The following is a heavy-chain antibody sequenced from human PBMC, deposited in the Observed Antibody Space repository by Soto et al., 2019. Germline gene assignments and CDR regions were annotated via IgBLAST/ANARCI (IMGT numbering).Heavy chain of an antibody. CDR3: ARAGMTTPFDI. Sequence: SETLSLTCTVSGGSISSYYWSWIRQPPGKGLEWIGYIYYSGSTNYNPSLKSRVTISVDTSKNQFSLKLSSVTAADTAVYYCARAGMTTPFDIWGQGTMVTVSS. CDR1: GGSISSYY. D-gene: IGHD4-17*01. V-gene: IGHV4-59*01. J-gene: IGHJ3*02. CDR2: IYYSGST.